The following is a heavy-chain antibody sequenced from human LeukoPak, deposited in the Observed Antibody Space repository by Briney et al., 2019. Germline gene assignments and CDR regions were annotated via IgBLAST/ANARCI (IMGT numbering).Heavy chain of an antibody. V-gene: IGHV1-2*02. CDR2: IKPDSGDT. CDR3: VRDRPHNWFDP. CDR1: GYTFSGYY. J-gene: IGHJ5*02. Sequence: ASVKVSCKASGYTFSGYYIHWVRQPPGQGLEWMGLIKPDSGDTNYAQNFRGRVTMTRDTSITTAYMELNRLTSDDTAVYYCVRDRPHNWFDPWGQGTLVTVSS.